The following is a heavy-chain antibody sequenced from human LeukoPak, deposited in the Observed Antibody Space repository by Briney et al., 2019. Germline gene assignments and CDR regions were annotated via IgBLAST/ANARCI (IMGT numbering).Heavy chain of an antibody. CDR1: GFTFSDYY. V-gene: IGHV3-30*02. J-gene: IGHJ3*02. D-gene: IGHD5-24*01. Sequence: GGSLRLSCAASGFTFSDYYMSWIRQAPGKGLEWVAVIWYGGSNKYYADSVKGRFTISRDNSKNTLYLQMNSLRAEDTAVYYCAKELEMATINDAFDIWGQGTMVTVSS. CDR2: IWYGGSNK. CDR3: AKELEMATINDAFDI.